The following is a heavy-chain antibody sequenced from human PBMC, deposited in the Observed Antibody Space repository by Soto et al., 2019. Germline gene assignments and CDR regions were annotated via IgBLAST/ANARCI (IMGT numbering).Heavy chain of an antibody. J-gene: IGHJ5*02. CDR1: GGSFSGYY. Sequence: QVQLQQWGAGLLKPSETLSLTCAVYGGSFSGYYWSWIRQLPGKGLEWIGEINHSGSTNYNPSLKSRVTISVDTSKNQFSLKLSAVTAADTAVYYCARDLQESSRVQLRWFDPWGQGTLVTVSS. CDR2: INHSGST. CDR3: ARDLQESSRVQLRWFDP. D-gene: IGHD2-2*01. V-gene: IGHV4-34*01.